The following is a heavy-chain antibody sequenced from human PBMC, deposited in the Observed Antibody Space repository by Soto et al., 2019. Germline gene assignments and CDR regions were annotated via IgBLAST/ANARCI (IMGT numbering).Heavy chain of an antibody. CDR1: GGTFSSYA. V-gene: IGHV1-69*01. Sequence: QVQLVQSGAEVKKPGSSVKVSCKASGGTFSSYAISWVRQAPGQGLEWMGGIIPIFGTANYAQKFQGRVTITADESTSTAYMELSSLRSEDTAVYYCATMGPGITIFWGNYYYGMDVWGQGTTVTVSS. CDR3: ATMGPGITIFWGNYYYGMDV. CDR2: IIPIFGTA. J-gene: IGHJ6*02. D-gene: IGHD3-9*01.